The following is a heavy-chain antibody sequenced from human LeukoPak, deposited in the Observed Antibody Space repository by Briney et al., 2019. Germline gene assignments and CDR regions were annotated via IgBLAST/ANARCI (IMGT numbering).Heavy chain of an antibody. V-gene: IGHV4-61*01. J-gene: IGHJ6*02. Sequence: AETLSLTCTVSGGSVSSGSYYWRWIRQPPGKGLEWIEYIYYSGSTNYNPSLTSRVTISVDTSKHQFSLKLSSVTAADTAVYYCARDVGDCSSTSCSRYYYYGMDVWGQGTTVTVSS. CDR3: ARDVGDCSSTSCSRYYYYGMDV. CDR2: IYYSGST. D-gene: IGHD2-2*01. CDR1: GGSVSSGSYY.